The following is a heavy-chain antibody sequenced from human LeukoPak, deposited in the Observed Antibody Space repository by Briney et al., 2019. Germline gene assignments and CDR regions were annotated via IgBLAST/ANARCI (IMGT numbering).Heavy chain of an antibody. Sequence: SETLSLTCTVSGGSVYTNDYYWGWVRQPPGKGPEWIGDIFYTGKTHYTPSLKSRVSISIDQDKTQFPLKLTSGPASDRAVYLWARVFVSWGQGTLVTVSS. V-gene: IGHV4-39*06. CDR3: ARVFVS. J-gene: IGHJ4*02. CDR2: IFYTGKT. CDR1: GGSVYTNDYY.